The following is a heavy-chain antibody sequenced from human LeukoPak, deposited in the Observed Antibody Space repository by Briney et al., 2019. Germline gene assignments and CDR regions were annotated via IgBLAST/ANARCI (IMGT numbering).Heavy chain of an antibody. CDR1: GYTFTGYY. Sequence: ASVKVSCKASGYTFTGYYMHWVRQAPGQGLEWMGRINPNSGGTNYAQKFQGRVTMTRDTSISTAYMELSRLRSGDTAVHYCARKVAGSYLEEYFDYWGQGTLVTVSS. CDR2: INPNSGGT. J-gene: IGHJ4*02. CDR3: ARKVAGSYLEEYFDY. V-gene: IGHV1-2*06. D-gene: IGHD3-10*01.